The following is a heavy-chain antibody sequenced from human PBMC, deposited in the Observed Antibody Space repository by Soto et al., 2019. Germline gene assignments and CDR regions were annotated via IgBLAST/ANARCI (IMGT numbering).Heavy chain of an antibody. CDR1: GYTFTSYA. CDR3: AREQSLSMVVVVPAAAGY. CDR2: INAGNGNT. V-gene: IGHV1-3*01. Sequence: QVQLVQSGAEVKKPGASVKVSCKASGYTFTSYAMHWVRQAPGQRLEWMGWINAGNGNTKYSQKCQGRVTITRDTSASTAYMELSSLRSEDTAVYYCAREQSLSMVVVVPAAAGYWGQGTLVTVSS. D-gene: IGHD2-2*01. J-gene: IGHJ4*02.